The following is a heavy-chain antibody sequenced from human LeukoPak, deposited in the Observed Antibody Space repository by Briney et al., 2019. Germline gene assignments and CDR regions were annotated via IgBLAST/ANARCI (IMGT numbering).Heavy chain of an antibody. J-gene: IGHJ5*02. CDR2: ISGTGTTT. CDR1: GFTLSDYY. D-gene: IGHD1-14*01. CDR3: ARDEGTPST. Sequence: GGSLRLSCVAYGFTLSDYYMSWVRQAPGKGLEWLSDISGTGTTTHSADSVKGRFTISRDNAKNSLYLQMNSLRAEDTAVYYCARDEGTPSTWRQRTLVTVSS. V-gene: IGHV3-11*04.